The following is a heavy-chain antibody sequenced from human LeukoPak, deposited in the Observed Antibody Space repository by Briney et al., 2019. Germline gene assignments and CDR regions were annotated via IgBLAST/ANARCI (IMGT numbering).Heavy chain of an antibody. Sequence: ASVKVSCKASGYTFTSYYMHWVRQAPGQGLEWMGWINPNGGGTNYAQKFQGRVTMTRDTSISTAYMELSRLRSDDTAVYYCAREVVAVAGTDYWGQGTLVTVSS. J-gene: IGHJ4*02. CDR1: GYTFTSYY. CDR2: INPNGGGT. D-gene: IGHD6-19*01. V-gene: IGHV1-2*02. CDR3: AREVVAVAGTDY.